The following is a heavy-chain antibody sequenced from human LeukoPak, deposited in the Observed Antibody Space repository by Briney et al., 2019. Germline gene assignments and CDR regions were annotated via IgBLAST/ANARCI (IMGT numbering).Heavy chain of an antibody. CDR2: TYYSGGT. Sequence: SETLSLTCTVSGGSITSYYWSWIRQPPGKGLEWIGYTYYSGGTNYNPSLRSRVTISVDTSKNQFSLRLSSVTAADTAVYFCARALPRGRRSDAFDIWGQGTMVTVSS. J-gene: IGHJ3*02. CDR1: GGSITSYY. CDR3: ARALPRGRRSDAFDI. V-gene: IGHV4-59*01.